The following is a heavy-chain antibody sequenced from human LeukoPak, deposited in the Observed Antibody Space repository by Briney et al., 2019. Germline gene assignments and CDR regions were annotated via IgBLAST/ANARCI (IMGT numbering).Heavy chain of an antibody. Sequence: GGSLRLSCAASGYTFSSYSMNWDRHAPAKGLEWVSSISSSSSYIYYADSVKGRFTISRDNAKNSLYLQMNSLGAEDTAVYYCARGHPDYWGQGTLVTVSS. J-gene: IGHJ4*02. V-gene: IGHV3-21*01. CDR2: ISSSSSYI. CDR3: ARGHPDY. CDR1: GYTFSSYS.